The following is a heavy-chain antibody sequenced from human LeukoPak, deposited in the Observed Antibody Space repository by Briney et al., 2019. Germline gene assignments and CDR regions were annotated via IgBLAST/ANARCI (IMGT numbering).Heavy chain of an antibody. CDR1: GFAFNTYA. V-gene: IGHV3-23*01. J-gene: IGHJ5*02. CDR3: AKTQEKAFFS. D-gene: IGHD2/OR15-2a*01. Sequence: PGGSLRLSCAASGFAFNTYAMSWVRQAPGKGLEWVSIIGSGGSITYYADSVKGRFTISRDNSKNSLYLQMNSLSAEDTALYYCAKTQEKAFFSWGQGTLVTVSS. CDR2: IGSGGSIT.